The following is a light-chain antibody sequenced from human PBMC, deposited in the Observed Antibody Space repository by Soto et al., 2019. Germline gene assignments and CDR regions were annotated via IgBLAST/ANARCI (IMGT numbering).Light chain of an antibody. CDR3: LQDYNYPWT. CDR1: QSIGTW. Sequence: DIQMTQSPSTLSASVGDRVTLTCRASQSIGTWLAWYQQKPGKAPKLLIYKASTLKSGVPSRFSGSGSGTEFTLTISSLQPDDFATYYCLQDYNYPWTFGQGTKVDIK. V-gene: IGKV1-5*03. J-gene: IGKJ1*01. CDR2: KAS.